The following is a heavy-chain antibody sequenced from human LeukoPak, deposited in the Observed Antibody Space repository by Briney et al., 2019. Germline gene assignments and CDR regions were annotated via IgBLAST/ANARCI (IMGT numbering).Heavy chain of an antibody. J-gene: IGHJ4*02. CDR3: AKMAEMYYFNY. Sequence: GGSLRLSCAASGFTVSSNYMSWVRQAPGKGLEWVSVIYSGGSTYYADSVKGRFTISRDNSKNTLYLQMNSLRAEDTAVYYCAKMAEMYYFNYWGQGTLVTVSS. V-gene: IGHV3-66*01. D-gene: IGHD5-24*01. CDR1: GFTVSSNY. CDR2: IYSGGST.